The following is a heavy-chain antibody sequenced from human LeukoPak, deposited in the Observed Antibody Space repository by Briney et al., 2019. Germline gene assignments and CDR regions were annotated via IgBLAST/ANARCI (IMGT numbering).Heavy chain of an antibody. CDR1: GFTFSSYS. Sequence: GGSLRLSCAASGFTFSSYSMNWVRQAPGKGLEWVSSISSSSSYIYYADSVKGRFTISRDNAKNSLYLQMNSLRAEDTAVYYCARESMVREEDYMDVWGKGTTVTVSS. CDR3: ARESMVREEDYMDV. D-gene: IGHD3-10*01. J-gene: IGHJ6*03. CDR2: ISSSSSYI. V-gene: IGHV3-21*01.